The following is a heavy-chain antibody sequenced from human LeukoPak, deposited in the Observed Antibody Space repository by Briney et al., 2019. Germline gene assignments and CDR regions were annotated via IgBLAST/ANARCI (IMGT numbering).Heavy chain of an antibody. D-gene: IGHD2-21*01. Sequence: GGSLRLSCAASGFTFDDYAMHWVRQAPGKGLEWVSGISWNSGSTYYADSVKGRFTISRDNSKNTLYLLMNSLRAEDTAEYYCAKAGLILHAGYWGQGTLVTVSS. CDR1: GFTFDDYA. CDR2: ISWNSGST. J-gene: IGHJ4*02. V-gene: IGHV3-23*01. CDR3: AKAGLILHAGY.